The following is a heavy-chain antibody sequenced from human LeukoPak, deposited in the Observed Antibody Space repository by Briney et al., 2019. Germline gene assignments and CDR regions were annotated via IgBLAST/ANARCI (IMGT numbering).Heavy chain of an antibody. J-gene: IGHJ4*02. CDR2: IYYRGST. CDR1: GGSISSDY. Sequence: PSETLSLTCTVSGGSISSDYWSWIRQPPGKGLESIGYIYYRGSTNYNPSLKSRVTISVDTSKNQFSLKLSSVTAADTAVYYCARLSGYSSGHYYSDYWGQGTLVTVSS. V-gene: IGHV4-59*01. CDR3: ARLSGYSSGHYYSDY. D-gene: IGHD3-22*01.